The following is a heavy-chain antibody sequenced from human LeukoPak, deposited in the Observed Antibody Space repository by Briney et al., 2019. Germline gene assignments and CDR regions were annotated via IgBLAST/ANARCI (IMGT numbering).Heavy chain of an antibody. CDR1: GFTVSSNY. CDR2: IYSGGST. D-gene: IGHD2-15*01. CDR3: ARSTRRYFDY. J-gene: IGHJ4*02. V-gene: IGHV3-53*01. Sequence: PGGSLRLSCAASGFTVSSNYMSWVRQAPGKGLEWASVIYSGGSTYYADSVKGRFTISRDNSKNTLYLQMNSLRAEDTAVYYCARSTRRYFDYWGQGTLVTVSS.